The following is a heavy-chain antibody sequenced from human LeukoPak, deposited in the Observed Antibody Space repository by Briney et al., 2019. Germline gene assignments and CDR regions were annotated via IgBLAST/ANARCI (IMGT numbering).Heavy chain of an antibody. D-gene: IGHD3-22*01. CDR1: GFTFSSYW. CDR3: ARERSYYYDSSGYYYTYYFDY. V-gene: IGHV3-7*01. Sequence: QPGGSLRLSCAASGFTFSSYWMSWVRQAPGKGLEWVANIKQDGSEKYYVDSVKGRFTISRDNAKNSLYLQMNSLRAEDTAVYYCARERSYYYDSSGYYYTYYFDYWGQGTLVTVSS. CDR2: IKQDGSEK. J-gene: IGHJ4*02.